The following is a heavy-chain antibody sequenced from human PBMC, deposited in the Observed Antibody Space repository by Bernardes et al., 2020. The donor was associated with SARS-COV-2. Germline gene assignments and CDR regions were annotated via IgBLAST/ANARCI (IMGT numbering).Heavy chain of an antibody. Sequence: SETLSLTCTVSGDSISSFYWSWIRQPPGKGLEWIGYIYNSGSTNYNPSLKSRVTIPVDTSKSQSSLRLRSVTAADTAVYYCARVGSRQLGLPGWFDPWGQGTLVTVSS. D-gene: IGHD6-6*01. CDR2: IYNSGST. J-gene: IGHJ5*02. V-gene: IGHV4-59*01. CDR3: ARVGSRQLGLPGWFDP. CDR1: GDSISSFY.